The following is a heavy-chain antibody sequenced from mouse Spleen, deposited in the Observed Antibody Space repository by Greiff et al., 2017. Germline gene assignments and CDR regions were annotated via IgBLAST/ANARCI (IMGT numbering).Heavy chain of an antibody. V-gene: IGHV1-50*01. J-gene: IGHJ3*01. CDR3: AREGDGTWFAY. Sequence: QVQLQQPGAELVKPGASVKLSCKASGYTFTSYWMQWVKQRPGQGLEWIGEIDPSDSYTNYNQKFKGKATLTVDTSSSTAYMQLSSLTSEDSAVYYCAREGDGTWFAYWGQGTLVTVSA. D-gene: IGHD3-3*01. CDR2: IDPSDSYT. CDR1: GYTFTSYW.